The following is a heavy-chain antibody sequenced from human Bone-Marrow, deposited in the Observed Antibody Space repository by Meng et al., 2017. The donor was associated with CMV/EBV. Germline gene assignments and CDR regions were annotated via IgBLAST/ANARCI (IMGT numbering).Heavy chain of an antibody. J-gene: IGHJ6*02. CDR1: GGSISSYY. V-gene: IGHV4-59*01. CDR2: IYYSGST. Sequence: SETLSLTCTVSGGSISSYYWSWIRQPPGKGLEWIGYIYYSGSTNYNPSLKSRVTISVDTSKNQFSLKLSSVTAADTAVYYCARGDGYYYGMDVWGQGTTVTFSS. CDR3: ARGDGYYYGMDV. D-gene: IGHD5-24*01.